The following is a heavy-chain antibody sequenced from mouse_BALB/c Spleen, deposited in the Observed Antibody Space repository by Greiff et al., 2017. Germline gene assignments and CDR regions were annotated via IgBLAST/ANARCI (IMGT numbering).Heavy chain of an antibody. CDR3: AIYDYDGAFDY. Sequence: EVQLVESGGGLVKPGGSLKLSCAASGFTFSSYTMSWVRQTPEKRLEWVATISSGGGNTYYPDSVKGRFTISRDNAKNNLYLQMSSLRSEDTALYYCAIYDYDGAFDYWGQGTTLTVSS. CDR1: GFTFSSYT. D-gene: IGHD2-4*01. V-gene: IGHV5-9*03. CDR2: ISSGGGNT. J-gene: IGHJ2*01.